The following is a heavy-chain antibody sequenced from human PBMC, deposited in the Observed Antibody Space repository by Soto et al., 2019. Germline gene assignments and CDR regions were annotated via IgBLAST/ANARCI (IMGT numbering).Heavy chain of an antibody. D-gene: IGHD6-13*01. CDR3: VRGSSSWNGIDY. CDR1: GFTFSNYW. Sequence: EVLLVESGGGLVQPGESLRLSCAASGFTFSNYWMHWVRQAPGMGLVWVSRISPDGSDTVYADFVRGRFTISRDNAKNTLSLQMNSLRAEDTALYYCVRGSSSWNGIDYWGQGALVTVSS. J-gene: IGHJ4*02. CDR2: ISPDGSDT. V-gene: IGHV3-74*01.